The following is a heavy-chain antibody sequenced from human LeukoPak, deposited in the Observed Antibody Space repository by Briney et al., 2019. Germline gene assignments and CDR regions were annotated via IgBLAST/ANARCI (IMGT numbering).Heavy chain of an antibody. CDR3: ARVPYYYDSSGSDY. CDR2: ISYDGSNK. Sequence: GGSLRLSCAASGFTFSSYAMHWVRQAPGKGLEWVAVISYDGSNKYYADSVKGRFTISRDNSKNTLYLQMNSLRAEDTAVYYCARVPYYYDSSGSDYWGQGTLVTVSS. D-gene: IGHD3-22*01. CDR1: GFTFSSYA. V-gene: IGHV3-30-3*01. J-gene: IGHJ4*02.